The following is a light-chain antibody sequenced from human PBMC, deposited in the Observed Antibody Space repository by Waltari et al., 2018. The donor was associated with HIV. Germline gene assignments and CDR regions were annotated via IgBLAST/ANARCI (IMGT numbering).Light chain of an antibody. V-gene: IGLV1-47*01. CDR3: ASWDDKLSHWV. CDR2: RND. CDR1: NSNIGNTF. Sequence: QSVLTQPPSASRSPGQRVLMSCSGTNSNIGNTFVSWFQQVPGGAPKLVIYRNDQRPSGVPDRFSAAKSVSSASLAITGLQSDDEAAYYCASWDDKLSHWVFGGGTKLTV. J-gene: IGLJ3*02.